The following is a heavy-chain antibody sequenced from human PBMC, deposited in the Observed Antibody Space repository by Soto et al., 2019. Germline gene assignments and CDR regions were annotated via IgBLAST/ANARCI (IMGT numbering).Heavy chain of an antibody. D-gene: IGHD2-8*01. V-gene: IGHV3-30-3*01. J-gene: IGHJ4*02. Sequence: GGSLRLSCAASGFTFSSYAMHWVRQAPGKGLEWVAVISYDGSNKYYADSVKGRFTISRDNSKNTLYLQMNSLRAEDTAVYYCARGQDIVLMVYALFDYWGQGTLVTVSS. CDR3: ARGQDIVLMVYALFDY. CDR2: ISYDGSNK. CDR1: GFTFSSYA.